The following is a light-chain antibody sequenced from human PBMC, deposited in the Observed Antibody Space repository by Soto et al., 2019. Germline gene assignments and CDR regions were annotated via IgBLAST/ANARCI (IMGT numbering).Light chain of an antibody. CDR2: AVS. Sequence: QSALTQPASVSGSPGQSITVSCTGTNTDVGGYNYVSWYQHRPGKAPRLMISAVSQRPSGVPDRFSGSKSGNTASLTISGLQADDEADYFCFSYTASDLWVFGGGTQLTVL. V-gene: IGLV2-11*01. CDR1: NTDVGGYNY. J-gene: IGLJ3*02. CDR3: FSYTASDLWV.